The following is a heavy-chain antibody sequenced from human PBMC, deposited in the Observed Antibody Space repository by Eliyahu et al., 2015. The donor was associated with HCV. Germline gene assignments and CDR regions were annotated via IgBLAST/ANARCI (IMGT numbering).Heavy chain of an antibody. CDR1: GGSISSGSYY. CDR3: ARDMVSSGWQPNWFDP. J-gene: IGHJ5*02. CDR2: IYTSGST. Sequence: QVQLQESGPGLVKPSQTLSLTCTVSGGSISSGSYYWSWIRQPAGKGLEWIGRIYTSGSTNYNPSLKSRVTISVDTSKNQFSLKLSSVTAADTAVYYCARDMVSSGWQPNWFDPWGQGTLVTVSS. D-gene: IGHD6-19*01. V-gene: IGHV4-61*02.